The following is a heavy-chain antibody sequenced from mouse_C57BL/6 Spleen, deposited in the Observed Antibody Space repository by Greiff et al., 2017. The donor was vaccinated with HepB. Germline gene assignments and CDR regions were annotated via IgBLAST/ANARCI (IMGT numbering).Heavy chain of an antibody. V-gene: IGHV2-5*01. CDR3: AKKGYGNGGYFDY. CDR2: IWRGGST. Sequence: QVQLQQSGPGLVQPSQSLSITCTVSGFSLTSYGVHWVRQSPGKGLEWLGVIWRGGSTDYNEAFMSRLSITKDNSKSQVFFKMNSLQADDTAIYYCAKKGYGNGGYFDYWGQGTTLTVSS. D-gene: IGHD2-1*01. J-gene: IGHJ2*01. CDR1: GFSLTSYG.